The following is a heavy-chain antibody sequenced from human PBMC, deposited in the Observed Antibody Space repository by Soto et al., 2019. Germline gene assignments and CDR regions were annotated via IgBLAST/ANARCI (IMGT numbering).Heavy chain of an antibody. CDR3: GAYCSGGSCYGAFDI. V-gene: IGHV1-69*12. J-gene: IGHJ3*02. D-gene: IGHD2-15*01. CDR1: GGTFSSYA. Sequence: QVQLVQSGAEVKKPGSSVKVSCKASGGTFSSYAISWVRQAPGQGLEWMGGIIPIFGTANYAQKFQGRVTIXXDXSXXTAYVERSSLRSEDTAVYYCGAYCSGGSCYGAFDIWGQGTMVTVSS. CDR2: IIPIFGTA.